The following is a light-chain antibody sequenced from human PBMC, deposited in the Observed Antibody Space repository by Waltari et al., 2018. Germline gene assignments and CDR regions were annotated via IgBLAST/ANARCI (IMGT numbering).Light chain of an antibody. CDR2: DAS. CDR3: QQRSNWLTWT. J-gene: IGKJ1*01. Sequence: EIVLTQSPATLSLSPGERATISCRASQSVSSYLAWYQQKPGQAPRLLIYDASNRATGIPARFSGSGSGTDFTLTISSLEPEDFAVYYCQQRSNWLTWTFGQGTKVEI. V-gene: IGKV3-11*01. CDR1: QSVSSY.